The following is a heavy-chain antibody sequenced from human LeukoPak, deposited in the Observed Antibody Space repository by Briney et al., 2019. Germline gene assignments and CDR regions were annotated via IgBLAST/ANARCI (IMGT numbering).Heavy chain of an antibody. CDR2: IYYSGST. Sequence: PSETLSLTCTVSGGSISGYYWSWIRQPPGKGLEWIGYIYYSGSTNYNPSLKSRVTISVDTSKNQFSLKLSSVTAADTAVYYCARHAYPWYYYYGMDVWGQGTTVTVSS. CDR1: GGSISGYY. CDR3: ARHAYPWYYYYGMDV. V-gene: IGHV4-59*08. D-gene: IGHD2-2*02. J-gene: IGHJ6*02.